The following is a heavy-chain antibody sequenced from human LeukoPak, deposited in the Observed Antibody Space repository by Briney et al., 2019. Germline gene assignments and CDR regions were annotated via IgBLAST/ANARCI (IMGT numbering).Heavy chain of an antibody. CDR2: ISAYNGNT. CDR3: ASLGYCTNGVCREPFAAIDYYYYGMDV. D-gene: IGHD2-8*01. J-gene: IGHJ6*02. CDR1: GYTFTSYG. V-gene: IGHV1-18*01. Sequence: ASVKVSCKASGYTFTSYGISWVRQAPGQGLEWMGWISAYNGNTNYAQKLQGRVTMTIDTSTSTAYMELRSLRSDDTAVYYCASLGYCTNGVCREPFAAIDYYYYGMDVWGQGTTVTVSS.